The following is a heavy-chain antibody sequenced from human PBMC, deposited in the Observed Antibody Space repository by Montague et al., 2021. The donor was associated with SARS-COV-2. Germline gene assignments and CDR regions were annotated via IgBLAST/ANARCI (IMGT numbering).Heavy chain of an antibody. J-gene: IGHJ3*02. D-gene: IGHD3-9*01. CDR1: RGSFSNYY. CDR3: ARGRPVQGSFRHFDSISSGSLDI. Sequence: SKTLSLTCAVSRGSFSNYYWTWIRQSPGKGLEWIGEINQGGAPNYTPSLKSRVTISLDTSKKQISLKLNSVTVAGTAVFFCARGRPVQGSFRHFDSISSGSLDIWAQGSLVIVSS. CDR2: INQGGAP. V-gene: IGHV4-34*01.